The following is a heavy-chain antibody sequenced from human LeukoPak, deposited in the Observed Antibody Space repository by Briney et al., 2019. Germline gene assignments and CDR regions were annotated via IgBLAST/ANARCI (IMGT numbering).Heavy chain of an antibody. CDR1: GGSINSYY. J-gene: IGHJ4*02. D-gene: IGHD1-26*01. Sequence: SETLSLTCTVSGGSINSYYWSWVRQPPGKGLEWIGYIYYIGSTNYNPSLKSRVTISVDTSKNQFSLKLSSVTAADTAVYYCARISQWELLWYFDYWGQGTLVTVSS. CDR2: IYYIGST. V-gene: IGHV4-59*01. CDR3: ARISQWELLWYFDY.